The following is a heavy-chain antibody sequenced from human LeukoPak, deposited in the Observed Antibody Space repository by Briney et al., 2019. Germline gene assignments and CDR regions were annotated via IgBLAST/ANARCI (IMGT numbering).Heavy chain of an antibody. CDR1: GFTFSSYG. J-gene: IGHJ4*02. Sequence: GGSLRLSCAASGFTFSSYGMHWVRQAPGKGLEWVAVISYDGSNKYYADSVKGRFTISRDNSKNTLYLQMNSLRAEDTAVYYCAGNWNLDYWGQGTLVTVSS. V-gene: IGHV3-30*03. CDR2: ISYDGSNK. D-gene: IGHD1-1*01. CDR3: AGNWNLDY.